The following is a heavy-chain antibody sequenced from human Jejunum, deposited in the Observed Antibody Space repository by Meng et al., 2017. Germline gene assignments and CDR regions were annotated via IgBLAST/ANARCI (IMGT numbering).Heavy chain of an antibody. CDR3: ARPMYSNSWQNFNYDY. Sequence: ASVKVSCKASGYTFRNYGVTWVRQAPGQGLEWMGWISALNGNTDYTQKLQDRVTMTIDTSTSTAYMELRSLRSDDTAVYYCARPMYSNSWQNFNYDYWGQGTLVTVSS. V-gene: IGHV1-18*04. J-gene: IGHJ4*02. CDR1: GYTFRNYG. D-gene: IGHD2/OR15-2a*01. CDR2: ISALNGNT.